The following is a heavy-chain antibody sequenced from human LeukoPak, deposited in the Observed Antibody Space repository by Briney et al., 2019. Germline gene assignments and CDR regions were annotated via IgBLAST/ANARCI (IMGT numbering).Heavy chain of an antibody. V-gene: IGHV3-48*04. CDR2: ISSSSSTI. CDR3: TSHMGTGDAFRPFHI. D-gene: IGHD2-21*02. J-gene: IGHJ3*02. Sequence: GGSLRLSCAASGFTFSSYSMNWVRQAPGKGLEWVSYISSSSSTIYYADSVKGRFTISRDNAKNSLYLQMNSLRAEDTAVYYCTSHMGTGDAFRPFHIWGQGTMVTVSS. CDR1: GFTFSSYS.